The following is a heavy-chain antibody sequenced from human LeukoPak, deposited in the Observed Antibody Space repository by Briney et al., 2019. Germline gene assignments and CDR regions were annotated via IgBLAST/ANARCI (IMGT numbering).Heavy chain of an antibody. V-gene: IGHV4-61*02. CDR3: SRERGFWSGYFRPRYFDY. CDR2: IHSSGTH. Sequence: SQTLSLTCTVSGDSISGRAYYWSWIRQPAGKGLEWIGRIHSSGTHSYSPSLKSRVSISVETSKNQFSLKLSSLTAADTAVYFCSRERGFWSGYFRPRYFDYWGQGTLVTV. J-gene: IGHJ4*02. CDR1: GDSISGRAYY. D-gene: IGHD3-3*01.